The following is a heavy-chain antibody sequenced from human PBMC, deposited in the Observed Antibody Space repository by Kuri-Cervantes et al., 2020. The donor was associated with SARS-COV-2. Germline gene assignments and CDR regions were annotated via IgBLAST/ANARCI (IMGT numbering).Heavy chain of an antibody. V-gene: IGHV3-7*01. CDR3: ARDSIRGIFGGVIIDY. J-gene: IGHJ4*02. Sequence: GESLKISCAASGFTFSSYWMSWVRQAPGKGLEWVANIKQDGSEKYYVDSVKGRFTISRDNAKNSLYLQMDSLRAEDTAVYYCARDSIRGIFGGVIIDYWGQGTLVTVSS. D-gene: IGHD3-3*01. CDR2: IKQDGSEK. CDR1: GFTFSSYW.